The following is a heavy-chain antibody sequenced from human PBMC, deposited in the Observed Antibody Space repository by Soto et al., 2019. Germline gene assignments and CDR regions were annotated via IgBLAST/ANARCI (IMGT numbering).Heavy chain of an antibody. J-gene: IGHJ3*02. D-gene: IGHD3-3*01. V-gene: IGHV4-31*03. CDR1: GGSISSADYY. CDR3: ARENGDFWTDAFDI. Sequence: TLSLTCTVSGGSISSADYYWSWIRQHPGKGLEWIGYIYYSGSTYYNPSLKSRVNISVDTSKNQFSLKLTPVTAADTAVYYCARENGDFWTDAFDIWGQGTMVTVSS. CDR2: IYYSGST.